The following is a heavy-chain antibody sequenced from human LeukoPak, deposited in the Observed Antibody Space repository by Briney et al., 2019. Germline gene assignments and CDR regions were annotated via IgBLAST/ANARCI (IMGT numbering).Heavy chain of an antibody. V-gene: IGHV1-8*01. D-gene: IGHD3-3*01. CDR2: MNPNSGNT. Sequence: GASVKVSCKASGYTFTSYDINWVRQATGQGLEWMGWMNPNSGNTGYAQKFQGRVTMTRNTSIRTAYMELSSLRSEDTAVYYCARGYDFWSGYDWFDPWGQGTLVTVSS. CDR3: ARGYDFWSGYDWFDP. CDR1: GYTFTSYD. J-gene: IGHJ5*02.